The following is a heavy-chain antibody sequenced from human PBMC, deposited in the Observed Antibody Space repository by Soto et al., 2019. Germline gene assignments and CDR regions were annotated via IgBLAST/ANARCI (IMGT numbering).Heavy chain of an antibody. J-gene: IGHJ4*02. CDR3: VRDNNWSFDY. Sequence: GGSLRLSCAASGFTFSSYPMSWVRQAPGKGLVGVSHIGPDGSNIWEADSVQGRFTISRDNARNRLYLQMNSLRDEDTAIYYCVRDNNWSFDYWGQGSLVTVSS. D-gene: IGHD1-1*01. CDR2: IGPDGSNI. CDR1: GFTFSSYP. V-gene: IGHV3-74*01.